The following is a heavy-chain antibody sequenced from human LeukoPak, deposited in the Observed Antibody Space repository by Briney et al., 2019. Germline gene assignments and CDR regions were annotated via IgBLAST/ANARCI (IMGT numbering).Heavy chain of an antibody. CDR2: INPSGGST. Sequence: ASVKVSCKASGYTFTSYYMHWVRQAPGQGLEWMGIINPSGGSTSYARKFQGRVTMTRDTSTSTVYMELSSLRSEDTAVYYCARDKPSSFGYSSSWAFDYWGQGTLVTVSS. D-gene: IGHD6-13*01. V-gene: IGHV1-46*01. J-gene: IGHJ4*02. CDR1: GYTFTSYY. CDR3: ARDKPSSFGYSSSWAFDY.